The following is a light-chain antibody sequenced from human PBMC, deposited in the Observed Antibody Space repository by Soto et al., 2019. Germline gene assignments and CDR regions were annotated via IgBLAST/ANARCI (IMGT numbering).Light chain of an antibody. CDR2: GAS. CDR1: QSVSSN. J-gene: IGKJ2*01. V-gene: IGKV3-15*01. CDR3: QQYNNWPYT. Sequence: EIVMTQSPATLSVSPGERATLSCRASQSVSSNLAWYQQKPGQVPRLLIYGASTRATGIPARFSGSGSGREFTLTISSLQSEDFAVYFCQQYNNWPYTFGQGTKLEIK.